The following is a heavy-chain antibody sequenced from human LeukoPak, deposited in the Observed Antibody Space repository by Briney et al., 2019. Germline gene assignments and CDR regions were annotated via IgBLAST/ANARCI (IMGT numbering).Heavy chain of an antibody. CDR3: ARVGCCSSTSCQNWFDP. D-gene: IGHD2-2*01. Sequence: ASVKVSCKASGYTFTGYYMHWVRQAPGQGLEWMGWINPNSGGTNYAQKFQGRVTMTRDTSISTAYMELSRLRSDDTAVYYCARVGCCSSTSCQNWFDPWGQGTLVTVSS. J-gene: IGHJ5*02. V-gene: IGHV1-2*02. CDR1: GYTFTGYY. CDR2: INPNSGGT.